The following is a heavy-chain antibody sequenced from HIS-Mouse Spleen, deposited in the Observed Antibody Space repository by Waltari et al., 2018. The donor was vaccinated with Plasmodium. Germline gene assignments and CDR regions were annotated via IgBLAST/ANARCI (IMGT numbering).Heavy chain of an antibody. Sequence: QVTLRESGPALVKPTQTLTLTCTFSGFSLSTSGMCVSWIRQPPGKALEWLARIEWDDDKYYSTSLQNRLTISKETSKNQVVLTMTNMDPVDPATYYCARTTYSSSSAKYYYYGMDVWGQGTTVTVSS. V-gene: IGHV2-70*15. D-gene: IGHD6-6*01. CDR2: IEWDDDK. J-gene: IGHJ6*02. CDR1: GFSLSTSGMC. CDR3: ARTTYSSSSAKYYYYGMDV.